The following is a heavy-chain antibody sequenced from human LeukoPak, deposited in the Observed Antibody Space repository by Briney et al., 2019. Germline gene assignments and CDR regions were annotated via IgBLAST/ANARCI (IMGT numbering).Heavy chain of an antibody. CDR2: INHSGST. Sequence: KPSETLSLTCAVYGGSFSGYYWSWIRQPPGKGLEWIGEINHSGSTNYNPSLKSRVTISVDTPKNQFSLKLSSVTAADTAVYYCAGLTYYDILTGYPKYYFDYWGQGTLVTVSS. J-gene: IGHJ4*02. CDR1: GGSFSGYY. D-gene: IGHD3-9*01. CDR3: AGLTYYDILTGYPKYYFDY. V-gene: IGHV4-34*01.